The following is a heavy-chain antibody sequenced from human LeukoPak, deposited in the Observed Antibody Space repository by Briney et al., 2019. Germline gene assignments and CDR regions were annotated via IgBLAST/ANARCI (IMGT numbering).Heavy chain of an antibody. J-gene: IGHJ4*02. D-gene: IGHD6-13*01. CDR1: GFTFSSYD. CDR3: AKGQYSSSWYPPDLGY. Sequence: PGGSLRLSCAASGFTFSSYDMNWVRQAPGKGLEWVSSISGSGGRTDYADSVKGRFTISRDNSKNTLYLQMNSLRAEDTAIYYCAKGQYSSSWYPPDLGYWGQGTLVTVSS. CDR2: ISGSGGRT. V-gene: IGHV3-23*01.